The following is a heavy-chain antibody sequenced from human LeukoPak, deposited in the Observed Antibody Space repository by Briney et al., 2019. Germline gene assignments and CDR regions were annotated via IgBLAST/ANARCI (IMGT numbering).Heavy chain of an antibody. D-gene: IGHD3-10*01. CDR3: ARGRYYKF. Sequence: SETLSLTCAVYGGSFSGYCWSWIRQPPGKGLEWIGEINHSGSTNYNPSLKSRVNISVDTSKNQFSLKLSSVTPADTAVYYCARGRYYKFWGQGTLVTVSS. CDR2: INHSGST. CDR1: GGSFSGYC. V-gene: IGHV4-34*01. J-gene: IGHJ4*02.